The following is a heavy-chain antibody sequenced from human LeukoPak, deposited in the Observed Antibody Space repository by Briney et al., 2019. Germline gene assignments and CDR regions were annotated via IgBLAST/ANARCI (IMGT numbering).Heavy chain of an antibody. CDR1: GFTFSSYA. J-gene: IGHJ4*02. V-gene: IGHV3-30-3*01. D-gene: IGHD7-27*01. CDR3: ATSLGPLTEY. Sequence: GGSLRLSCAASGFTFSSYAMHWVRQAPGKGLEWVAVISYDGSNKYYADSVKGRFTISRDNSKNTLYLQMNSLRVEDTAVYYCATSLGPLTEYWGQGTLVTVSS. CDR2: ISYDGSNK.